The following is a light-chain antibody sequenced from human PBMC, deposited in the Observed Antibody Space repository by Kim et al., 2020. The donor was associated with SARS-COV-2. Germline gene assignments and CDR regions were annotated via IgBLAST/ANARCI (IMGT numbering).Light chain of an antibody. V-gene: IGKV3-15*01. CDR2: GVS. Sequence: SPGERATLSCRASQSVINNYLAWYQQKPGQPPRLLIYGVSTRDTGIPARFSGSGSGTDFTLTISSLQSEDFAVYYCQQHDHWPLTFGGGTKVDIK. CDR3: QQHDHWPLT. CDR1: QSVINN. J-gene: IGKJ4*01.